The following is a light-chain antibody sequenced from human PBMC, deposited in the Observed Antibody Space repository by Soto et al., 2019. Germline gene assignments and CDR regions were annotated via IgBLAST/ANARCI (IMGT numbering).Light chain of an antibody. V-gene: IGKV3-15*01. J-gene: IGKJ3*01. CDR2: GAS. CDR3: QQYNKWPLFT. Sequence: EVVLTQSPATLSVSPGERATLSCRASQTVGTNLAWYQQRPGQAPRLLIYGASTRGTGIPARFSGSGSGSEFTLTISSLQSDDFAVYYCQQYNKWPLFTFGPGTRVDNK. CDR1: QTVGTN.